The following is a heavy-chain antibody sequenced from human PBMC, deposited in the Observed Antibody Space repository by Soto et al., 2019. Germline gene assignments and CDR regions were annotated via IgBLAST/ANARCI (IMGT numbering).Heavy chain of an antibody. CDR3: AKERAVVVPVSTSDFHYYGLDV. CDR2: VGWNGGDI. J-gene: IGHJ6*02. Sequence: VQLVESGGGLVQPGGSLRLSCAVSGFTLDDYTMHWVRQAPGKGLEWVSGVGWNGGDIVYADSVKGRFTVSRDNTRKALYLEVNSMTTEETAIYFCAKERAVVVPVSTSDFHYYGLDVWGQGTTVTVS. D-gene: IGHD2-2*01. CDR1: GFTLDDYT. V-gene: IGHV3-9*01.